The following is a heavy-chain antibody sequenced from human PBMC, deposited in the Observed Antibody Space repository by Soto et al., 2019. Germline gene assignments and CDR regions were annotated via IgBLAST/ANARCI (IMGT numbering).Heavy chain of an antibody. V-gene: IGHV4-30-2*01. CDR3: ARWVVAAAHYYYGMDV. CDR1: GGSISSGGYS. CDR2: IYHSGST. D-gene: IGHD2-15*01. J-gene: IGHJ6*02. Sequence: PSETLSLTCAVSGGSISSGGYSWSWIRQPPGKGLEWIGYIYHSGSTYYNPSLKSRVTISVDRSKNQFSLKLSSVTAADTAVYYCARWVVAAAHYYYGMDVWGQGTTVTVSS.